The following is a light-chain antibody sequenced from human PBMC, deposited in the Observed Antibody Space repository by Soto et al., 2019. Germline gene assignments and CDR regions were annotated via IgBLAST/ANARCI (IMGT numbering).Light chain of an antibody. CDR2: EVN. J-gene: IGLJ1*01. V-gene: IGLV2-18*01. CDR1: SSDIGSYNR. Sequence: QSALTQPPSVSGSPGQSVTISCTGISSDIGSYNRVSWYQQPPGTAPKLMIYEVNNRPSGVPDRFSGSTSGNTASLTISGLPAEDEADYSCSLYTSIRTYVLGTGNKVTVL. CDR3: SLYTSIRTYV.